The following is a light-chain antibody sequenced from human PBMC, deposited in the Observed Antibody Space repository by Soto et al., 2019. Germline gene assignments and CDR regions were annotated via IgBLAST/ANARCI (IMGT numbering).Light chain of an antibody. V-gene: IGKV3-20*01. CDR3: QQYATSARLS. Sequence: EIVLTQSPGTLSWSPGERATLSCRASQSVSTNYLAWYQHKPGQAPRLLIYGASSRANGIPDRFSGSGSGTDFTLTINRLEPEDFAVYYCQQYATSARLSFGPGTKVDI. CDR2: GAS. CDR1: QSVSTNY. J-gene: IGKJ3*01.